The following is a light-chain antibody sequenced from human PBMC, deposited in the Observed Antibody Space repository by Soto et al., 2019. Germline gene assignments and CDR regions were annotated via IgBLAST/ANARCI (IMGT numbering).Light chain of an antibody. CDR2: GAS. J-gene: IGKJ4*01. V-gene: IGKV3-15*01. CDR3: QQYNNLPELT. Sequence: EIVMTQSPATLSVSPGERATLSCRASQSVSSNLAWYQQKPGQAPRLLIYGASTRATGIPARFSGSGSGTEFTLTISSLQSEDFAVYYCQQYNNLPELTFGGGTKV. CDR1: QSVSSN.